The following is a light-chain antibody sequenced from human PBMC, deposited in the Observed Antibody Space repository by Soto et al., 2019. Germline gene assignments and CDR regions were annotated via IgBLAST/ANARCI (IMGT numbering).Light chain of an antibody. CDR3: TSHTTSSAVL. V-gene: IGLV2-14*03. CDR1: SSDVGNYDY. CDR2: EVS. J-gene: IGLJ2*01. Sequence: QSVLTQPASVSGSPGQSITISCTGTSSDVGNYDYVSWYQQHPGKAPKLMIYEVSTRPSGVSIRFSGSKSGNAASLTISGLQAEDEADYYCTSHTTSSAVLFGGGTKFTVL.